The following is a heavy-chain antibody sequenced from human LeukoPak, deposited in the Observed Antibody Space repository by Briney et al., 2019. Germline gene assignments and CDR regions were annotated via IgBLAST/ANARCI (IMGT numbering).Heavy chain of an antibody. CDR1: GGSISSYY. CDR2: IYYSEST. Sequence: SETLSHTRTVSGGSISSYYWSWIRQPPGKRLEWIGYIYYSESTNYNPSLKSRVTISLDTSKSQFSLKLRSVTAADTAVYYCARVYNKRGLASYYYYFDVWGKGTPVTVSS. J-gene: IGHJ6*03. D-gene: IGHD3-16*01. V-gene: IGHV4-59*01. CDR3: ARVYNKRGLASYYYYFDV.